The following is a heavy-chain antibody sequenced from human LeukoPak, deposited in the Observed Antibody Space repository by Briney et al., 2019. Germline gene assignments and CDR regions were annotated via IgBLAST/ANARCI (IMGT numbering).Heavy chain of an antibody. Sequence: GGSLRLSCAASGFTVSSNYMSWVRQAPGKGLEWVSVIYSGGSTYYADSVKGRFTISRDNSKNTLYLQMNSLRDEDTAVYYCARGLFGELLWGRYGMDVWGQGTTVTVSS. CDR2: IYSGGST. D-gene: IGHD3-10*01. CDR1: GFTVSSNY. CDR3: ARGLFGELLWGRYGMDV. V-gene: IGHV3-53*01. J-gene: IGHJ6*02.